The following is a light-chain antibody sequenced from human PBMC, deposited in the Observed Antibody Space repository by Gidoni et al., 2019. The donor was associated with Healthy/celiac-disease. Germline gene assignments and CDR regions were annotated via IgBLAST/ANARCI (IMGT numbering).Light chain of an antibody. CDR2: KAS. V-gene: IGKV1-5*03. CDR1: QSISSW. Sequence: DIQMTQSPSTLSASVVDRVTITCRASQSISSWLAWYQQKPGKAPKLLIYKASSLESGVPSMFSGSGSGTEFTLTISSLQPDDFATYYCQQYNSYSYTFGQGTKLEIK. J-gene: IGKJ2*01. CDR3: QQYNSYSYT.